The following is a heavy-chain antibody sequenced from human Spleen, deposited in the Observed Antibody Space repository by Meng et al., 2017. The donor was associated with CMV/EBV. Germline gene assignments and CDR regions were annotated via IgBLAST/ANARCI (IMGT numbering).Heavy chain of an antibody. V-gene: IGHV3-48*03. J-gene: IGHJ3*02. Sequence: GESLKISCAASGFTFRSYEMNWVRQAPGKGLEWVSYISGSGGTIHYADSVKGRFTISRDNAKNSLHLQMNSLRVEDTAVYYCTRDYPDYNDAFDIWGQGTMVTVSS. CDR1: GFTFRSYE. D-gene: IGHD4/OR15-4a*01. CDR3: TRDYPDYNDAFDI. CDR2: ISGSGGTI.